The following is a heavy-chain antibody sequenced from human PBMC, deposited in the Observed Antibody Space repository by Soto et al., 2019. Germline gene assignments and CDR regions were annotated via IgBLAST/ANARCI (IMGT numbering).Heavy chain of an antibody. CDR1: GGTFSSYA. V-gene: IGHV1-69*01. J-gene: IGHJ5*02. Sequence: QVQLVQSGAEVKKPGSSVKVSCKASGGTFSSYAISWVRQAPGQGLEWMGGIIPIFGTANYAQKFQGRVTITRGESTVTGYMGVGSLRFGDTGVYFCAGGGGYYSNFGWFDPWGQGTLVTVSS. CDR3: AGGGGYYSNFGWFDP. D-gene: IGHD4-4*01. CDR2: IIPIFGTA.